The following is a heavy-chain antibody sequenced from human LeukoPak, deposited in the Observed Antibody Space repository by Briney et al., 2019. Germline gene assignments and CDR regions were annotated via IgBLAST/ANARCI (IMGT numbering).Heavy chain of an antibody. J-gene: IGHJ3*02. CDR2: IDPSDTYT. D-gene: IGHD2-2*01. V-gene: IGHV5-10-1*01. CDR1: GYSFTSYW. Sequence: AGESLKISCKGSGYSFTSYWISWGRQMPGEGVEWVGRIDPSDTYTNYSPSFQGHVTISADKSISTAYLQWSRLKASDTAMYYCAGLSSSALDAFDIWGEARTVTVSS. CDR3: AGLSSSALDAFDI.